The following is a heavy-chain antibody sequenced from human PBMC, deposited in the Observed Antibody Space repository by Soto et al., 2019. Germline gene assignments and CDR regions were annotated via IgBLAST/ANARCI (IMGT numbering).Heavy chain of an antibody. CDR2: IIPIFGTA. V-gene: IGHV1-69*13. Sequence: SVKVSCKASGGTFSSYAISWVRQAPGQGLEWMGGIIPIFGTANYAQKFQGRVTITADESTSTAYMELSSLRSEDTAVYYCARYSNNWFQTEGMDVWGQGTLVTVSS. CDR3: ARYSNNWFQTEGMDV. D-gene: IGHD6-13*01. J-gene: IGHJ4*02. CDR1: GGTFSSYA.